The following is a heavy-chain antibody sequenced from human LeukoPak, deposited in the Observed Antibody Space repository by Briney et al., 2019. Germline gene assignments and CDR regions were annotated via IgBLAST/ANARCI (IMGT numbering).Heavy chain of an antibody. CDR3: ARGHYSDTSTSPFYYCFMDV. Sequence: SETLSLTCAVSGRSISGSYWSWIRQPPGKRLEWIGDLYYSGSTNYNPSLKSRVTISVDTSKNQFSLKLTSVTAADAAVYYCARGHYSDTSTSPFYYCFMDVWGKGTTVTVSS. J-gene: IGHJ6*03. CDR1: GRSISGSY. CDR2: LYYSGST. D-gene: IGHD3-22*01. V-gene: IGHV4-59*01.